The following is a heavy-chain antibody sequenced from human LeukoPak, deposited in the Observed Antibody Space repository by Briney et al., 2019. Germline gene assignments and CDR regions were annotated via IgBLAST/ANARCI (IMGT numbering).Heavy chain of an antibody. CDR1: GFVFSSYG. J-gene: IGHJ4*02. D-gene: IGHD6-19*01. Sequence: GGSLRLSCAASGFVFSSYGMHWVRQAPGKGLEYVSAISSDGGSTYYANSVKGRFTISRDNSKNTLYLRMGSLRTEDMAVYYCAKDFKSSGWYVLPYFDYWGQGTLVTVSS. CDR2: ISSDGGST. CDR3: AKDFKSSGWYVLPYFDY. V-gene: IGHV3-64*01.